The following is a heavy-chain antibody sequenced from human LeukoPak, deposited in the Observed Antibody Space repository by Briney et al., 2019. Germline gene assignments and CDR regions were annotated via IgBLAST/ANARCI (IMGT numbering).Heavy chain of an antibody. CDR2: IGASGYRT. Sequence: PGGSLRLSCAGSGFTFYSYAMGWVRQSPGKGLEWVSAIGASGYRTFYADSVKGRFTISRDNSKNTLYLQLNSLRAEDTAVYYCARPSGSVTIFGVVDYFDYWGQGPLVTVSS. CDR1: GFTFYSYA. J-gene: IGHJ4*02. D-gene: IGHD3-3*01. CDR3: ARPSGSVTIFGVVDYFDY. V-gene: IGHV3-23*01.